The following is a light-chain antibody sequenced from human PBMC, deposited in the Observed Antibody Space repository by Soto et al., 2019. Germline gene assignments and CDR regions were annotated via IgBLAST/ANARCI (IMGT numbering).Light chain of an antibody. CDR3: SLYTSSSTSWV. CDR1: SSDVGSYNR. V-gene: IGLV2-18*01. Sequence: QSALTQPPSVSGSPGQSVTLSCTGTSSDVGSYNRVSWYQQPPGTAPKLMIYEVSNRPSGVPDRFSGSKSGNTASLTISGLQAEDEADYYCSLYTSSSTSWVFGGGTKLTVL. CDR2: EVS. J-gene: IGLJ3*02.